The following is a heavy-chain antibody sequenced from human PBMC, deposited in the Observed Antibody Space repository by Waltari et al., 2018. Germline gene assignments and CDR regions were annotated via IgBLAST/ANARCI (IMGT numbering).Heavy chain of an antibody. V-gene: IGHV4-59*01. D-gene: IGHD1-1*01. CDR3: AREETTHYFDY. CDR2: IYYSGST. Sequence: QVQLQESAPGLVNPSETLSLPCTVSGAPLSGYYWTWIRQPPGKGLEWIGYIYYSGSTNYNPSLKSRVTISVDTSKNQFSLKLSSVTAADTAVYYCAREETTHYFDYWGQGTLVTVSS. CDR1: GAPLSGYY. J-gene: IGHJ4*02.